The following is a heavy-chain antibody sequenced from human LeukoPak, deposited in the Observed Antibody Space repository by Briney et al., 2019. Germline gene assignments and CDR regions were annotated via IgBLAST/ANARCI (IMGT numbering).Heavy chain of an antibody. D-gene: IGHD3-16*01. CDR2: INHNGNVN. CDR3: ARGGGLDV. Sequence: GGSLRLSCAASGFTFSSYWMNWARQAPGKGLEWVASINHNGNVNYYVDSVKGRFTISRDNAKNSLYLQMSNLRTEDTAVYFCARGGGLDVWGQGDTVTVSS. J-gene: IGHJ6*02. CDR1: GFTFSSYW. V-gene: IGHV3-7*03.